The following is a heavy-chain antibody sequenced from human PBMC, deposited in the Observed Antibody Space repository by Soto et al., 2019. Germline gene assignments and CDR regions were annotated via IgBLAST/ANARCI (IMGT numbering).Heavy chain of an antibody. J-gene: IGHJ4*02. Sequence: EVQLVESGGGLVQPGGSLRLSCAASGFTFSGYWMHWVRQAPGKGLVWVSRIDGDGSRTNYADSVKGRFTISRANAKNTLDLQMNSMGAEDTAVYYCARELASYNDYWGQGTLVTVSS. CDR2: IDGDGSRT. D-gene: IGHD1-1*01. V-gene: IGHV3-74*01. CDR3: ARELASYNDY. CDR1: GFTFSGYW.